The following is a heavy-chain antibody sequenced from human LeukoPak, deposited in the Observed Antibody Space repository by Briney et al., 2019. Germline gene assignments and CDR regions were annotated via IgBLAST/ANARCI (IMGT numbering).Heavy chain of an antibody. CDR3: ARGDHVRIYAESAFDI. V-gene: IGHV1-46*01. J-gene: IGHJ3*02. CDR1: GYTFTSYF. D-gene: IGHD3-3*01. Sequence: ASVKASCKSYGYTFTSYFMHWVRQAPGQGLEWMGIINPSGGSTNYAQKFQGRVTMTRDTSTSTVYMELSRLRSEDTAVYYCARGDHVRIYAESAFDIWGQGTKVTVSS. CDR2: INPSGGST.